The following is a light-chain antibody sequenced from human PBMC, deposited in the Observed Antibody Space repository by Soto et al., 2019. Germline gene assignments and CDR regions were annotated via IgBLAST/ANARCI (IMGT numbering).Light chain of an antibody. CDR1: NSDVGGYNY. V-gene: IGLV2-14*03. Sequence: QSVLTRPASVSGSPGQSITISCTGTNSDVGGYNYVSWYQQHPGKAPKLLIYDVSSRPSGLSNRFSGSKSGNTASLIISGLQAEDEADYYCCSYAGSSLVFGTGTKVTVL. CDR3: CSYAGSSLV. J-gene: IGLJ1*01. CDR2: DVS.